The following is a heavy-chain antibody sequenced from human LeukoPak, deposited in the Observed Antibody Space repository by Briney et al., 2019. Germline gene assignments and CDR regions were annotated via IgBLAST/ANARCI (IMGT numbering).Heavy chain of an antibody. CDR3: ARGRTAATYYYYYYGMDV. CDR2: INHSGST. J-gene: IGHJ6*02. V-gene: IGHV4-34*01. CDR1: GGSFSGYY. Sequence: SETLSLTCAVYGGSFSGYYWSWIRQPPGKGLEWIGEINHSGSTNYNPPLKSRVTISVDTSKNQFSLKLSSVTAADTAVYYCARGRTAATYYYYYYGMDVWGQGTTVTVS. D-gene: IGHD2-15*01.